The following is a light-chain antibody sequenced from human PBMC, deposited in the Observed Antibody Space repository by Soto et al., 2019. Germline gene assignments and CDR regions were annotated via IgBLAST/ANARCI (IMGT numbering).Light chain of an antibody. CDR1: SSDIGTYNL. Sequence: QSVLTQPDYVSGSPGQSITISCTGTSSDIGTYNLVSWYQQHPGKAPKLIIYEATKRPSGVSNRFSGSKSGNAASLTIAGLQTDDEADYCCCSDTGGSSLVFGGGTKLTVL. V-gene: IGLV2-23*01. CDR2: EAT. CDR3: CSDTGGSSLV. J-gene: IGLJ3*02.